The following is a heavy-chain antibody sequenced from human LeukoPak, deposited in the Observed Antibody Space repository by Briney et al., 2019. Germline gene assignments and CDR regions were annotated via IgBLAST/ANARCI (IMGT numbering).Heavy chain of an antibody. CDR3: ARGDYGDYAY. CDR2: IKQDGSEK. J-gene: IGHJ4*02. Sequence: PGGSLRLSCAAPGFTVSSNYMSWVRQAPGKGLEWVANIKQDGSEKYYVDSVKGRFTISRDNAKNSLYLQMNSLRAEDTAVYYCARGDYGDYAYWGQGTLVTVSS. V-gene: IGHV3-7*03. D-gene: IGHD4-17*01. CDR1: GFTVSSNY.